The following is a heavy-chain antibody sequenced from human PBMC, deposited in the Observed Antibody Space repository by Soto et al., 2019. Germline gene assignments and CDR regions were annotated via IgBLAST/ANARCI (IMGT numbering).Heavy chain of an antibody. CDR1: GFTISSYG. D-gene: IGHD3-10*01. CDR2: IWYDGSNK. Sequence: SLRLSCAAAGFTISSYGMHWVRQAPGKGLEWVAVIWYDGSNKYYADSVKGRFTISRDNSKNTLYLQMNSLRAEDTAVYYCARKGVPPGSIDFWGQGTLVTLSS. J-gene: IGHJ4*02. V-gene: IGHV3-33*01. CDR3: ARKGVPPGSIDF.